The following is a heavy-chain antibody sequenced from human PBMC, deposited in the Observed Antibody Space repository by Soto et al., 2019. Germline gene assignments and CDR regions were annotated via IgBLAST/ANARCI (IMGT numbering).Heavy chain of an antibody. J-gene: IGHJ4*02. CDR1: GYTFTSYA. V-gene: IGHV1-69*13. CDR3: AGVSQELLFDY. CDR2: IIPIFGTA. D-gene: IGHD1-26*01. Sequence: ASVKVSCKAXGYTFTSYAMHLLRQAPGQGLEWMGGIIPIFGTANYAQKFQGRVTITADESTSTAYMELSSLRSEDTAVYYCAGVSQELLFDYWGQGTLVTSPQ.